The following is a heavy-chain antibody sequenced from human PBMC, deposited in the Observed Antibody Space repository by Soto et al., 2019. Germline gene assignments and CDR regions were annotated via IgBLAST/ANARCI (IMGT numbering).Heavy chain of an antibody. Sequence: EVQLLESGGGLVQPGGSLRLSCAASGFTFSSYAMSWVRQAPGKGLEWVSAISGSGGSTYYADSVKGRFTISRDNSKNTLYLQRNSRGAEDTAVYYCAKEAGYSYGYDGMDVWGQGTTVTVSS. V-gene: IGHV3-23*01. CDR1: GFTFSSYA. CDR3: AKEAGYSYGYDGMDV. J-gene: IGHJ6*02. D-gene: IGHD5-18*01. CDR2: ISGSGGST.